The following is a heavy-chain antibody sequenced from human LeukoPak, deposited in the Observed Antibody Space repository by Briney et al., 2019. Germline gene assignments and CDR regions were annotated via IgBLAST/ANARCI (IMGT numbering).Heavy chain of an antibody. CDR1: GYTFTSYG. CDR2: ISAYNGNT. Sequence: GASVKVSCKASGYTFTSYGISWVRQAPGQGLEWMGWISAYNGNTNYAQKLQGRVTMTTDTSTSTAYMELRSLRSDDTAVYYCARTRRVIRHFDWLLKVEDAFDIWGQGTMVTVSS. V-gene: IGHV1-18*01. D-gene: IGHD3-9*01. CDR3: ARTRRVIRHFDWLLKVEDAFDI. J-gene: IGHJ3*02.